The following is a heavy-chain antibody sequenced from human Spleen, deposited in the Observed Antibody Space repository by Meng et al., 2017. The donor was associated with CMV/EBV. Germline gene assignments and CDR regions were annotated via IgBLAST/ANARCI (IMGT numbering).Heavy chain of an antibody. Sequence: SVKVSCKASGGTFNNFALSYFRQAPGQGLEWVGGIITMLGMTNYAQKFQGRVTITADKSTNTVYMEMSGLRSEDTAVYYCASPLTYYYGSGSYSYGMDVWGQGTTVTVSS. V-gene: IGHV1-69*10. CDR3: ASPLTYYYGSGSYSYGMDV. CDR2: IITMLGMT. J-gene: IGHJ6*02. CDR1: GGTFNNFA. D-gene: IGHD3-10*01.